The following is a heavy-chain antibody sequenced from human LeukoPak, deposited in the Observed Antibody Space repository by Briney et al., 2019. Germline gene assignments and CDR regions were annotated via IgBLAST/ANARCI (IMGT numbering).Heavy chain of an antibody. CDR2: ISSSSSYI. CDR1: GFTFSNYS. D-gene: IGHD3-22*01. CDR3: AREQVATMIVVVITPPPY. Sequence: GGSLRLSCAASGFTFSNYSMNWVRQAPGKGLEWVSSISSSSSYIYYADSVKGRFTISRDNAKNSLYLQMNSLRAEDTAVYYCAREQVATMIVVVITPPPYWGQGTLVTVPS. V-gene: IGHV3-21*01. J-gene: IGHJ4*02.